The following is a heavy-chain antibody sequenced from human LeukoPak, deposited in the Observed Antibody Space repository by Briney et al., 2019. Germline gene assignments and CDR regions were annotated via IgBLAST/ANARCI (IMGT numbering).Heavy chain of an antibody. CDR2: IIGTGGAT. CDR1: GFTFSNYA. J-gene: IGHJ4*02. V-gene: IGHV3-23*01. D-gene: IGHD3-3*01. Sequence: GGSLRLSCAASGFTFSNYAMNWVRQAPGKELEWVSSIIGTGGATYYADSVKGRFTISRDNSKNTLYLQVNSLRAEDTAIYYCARRFLEWYSHFDYWGQGTPVTVSS. CDR3: ARRFLEWYSHFDY.